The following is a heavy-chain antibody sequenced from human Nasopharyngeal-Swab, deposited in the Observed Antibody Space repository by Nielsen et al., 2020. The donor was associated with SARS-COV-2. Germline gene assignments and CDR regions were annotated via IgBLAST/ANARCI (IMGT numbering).Heavy chain of an antibody. CDR2: IYYSGST. D-gene: IGHD6-19*01. V-gene: IGHV4-39*01. J-gene: IGHJ4*02. CDR3: ARPLYSSGWYTGY. CDR1: GGSISSSSYY. Sequence: SETLSLTCTVSGGSISSSSYYWVWIRQPPGKGLEWIGSIYYSGSTYYNPSLKSRVTISVDTSKNQFSLKLSSVTAADTAVYYCARPLYSSGWYTGYWGQGTLVTVSS.